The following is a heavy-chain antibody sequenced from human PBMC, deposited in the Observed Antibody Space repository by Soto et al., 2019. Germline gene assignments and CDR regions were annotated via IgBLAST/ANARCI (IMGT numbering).Heavy chain of an antibody. CDR1: GYSFTDFY. J-gene: IGHJ3*01. V-gene: IGHV1-2*02. CDR3: ARARFRMVTNAFDF. D-gene: IGHD2-8*01. CDR2: INPDSGGT. Sequence: QVQLVQSGAEVKKPGASVRISCKASGYSFTDFYIHWVRQAPGQGLEWLAWINPDSGGTKYIQKLQGGVTMTRDRSISTAYMELNRLRSDDTAVYFCARARFRMVTNAFDFWGQETIVTVSS.